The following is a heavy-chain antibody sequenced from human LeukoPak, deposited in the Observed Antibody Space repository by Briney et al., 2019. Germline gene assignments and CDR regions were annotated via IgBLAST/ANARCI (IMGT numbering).Heavy chain of an antibody. J-gene: IGHJ3*02. CDR2: ISSSGSTI. CDR3: ARDLRGSWYDAFDI. CDR1: GFTFSDYY. V-gene: IGHV3-11*01. D-gene: IGHD6-13*01. Sequence: GGSLRLSCAASGFTFSDYYMSWIRQAPGKGLEWVSYISSSGSTIYYADSVKGRFTISRDNAKNSLYLQMNSLRAEDTAVYYYARDLRGSWYDAFDIWGQGTMVTVSS.